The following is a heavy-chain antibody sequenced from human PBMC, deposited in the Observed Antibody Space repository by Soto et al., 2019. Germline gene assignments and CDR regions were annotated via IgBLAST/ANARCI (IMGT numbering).Heavy chain of an antibody. CDR3: AKDSPYYDSSGYYPDAFDI. J-gene: IGHJ3*02. Sequence: GGSLRLSCAASGFTFSSYAMSWVRQAPGKGLEWVSAISGSGGSTYYADSVKGRFTISRDNSKNTLYLQMNSLRAEDTAVYYCAKDSPYYDSSGYYPDAFDIWRQGTMVTVSS. CDR2: ISGSGGST. D-gene: IGHD3-22*01. CDR1: GFTFSSYA. V-gene: IGHV3-23*01.